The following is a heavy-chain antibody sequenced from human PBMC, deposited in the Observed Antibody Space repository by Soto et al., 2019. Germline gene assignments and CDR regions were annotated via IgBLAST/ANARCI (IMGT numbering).Heavy chain of an antibody. D-gene: IGHD3-10*01. CDR1: GGTFNTYA. CDR2: ISPMFGAA. Sequence: QVQLVQSGAEMKKPGSSVKVSCQSSGGTFNTYAMNWVRQAPGQGPEWMGDISPMFGAANYEPKFQGRVTITADESTGTSYMQSSSLTSEDTALYFCAREVQVHTPAFVYWGQGTLVTVSS. V-gene: IGHV1-69*19. CDR3: AREVQVHTPAFVY. J-gene: IGHJ4*02.